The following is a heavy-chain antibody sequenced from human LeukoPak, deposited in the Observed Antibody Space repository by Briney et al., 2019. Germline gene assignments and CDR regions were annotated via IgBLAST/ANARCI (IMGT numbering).Heavy chain of an antibody. J-gene: IGHJ4*02. D-gene: IGHD3-10*01. CDR3: ARDHGSGNYCDY. V-gene: IGHV1-46*01. Sequence: ASVKVSCKASGYTFTRYYMHWVRQAPGQELERMGIINPGGGSTTYAQKFQGRVTMIRDTSTSTVYMEMRSMGSEDTAVYYCARDHGSGNYCDYWGQGTLVTVSS. CDR2: INPGGGST. CDR1: GYTFTRYY.